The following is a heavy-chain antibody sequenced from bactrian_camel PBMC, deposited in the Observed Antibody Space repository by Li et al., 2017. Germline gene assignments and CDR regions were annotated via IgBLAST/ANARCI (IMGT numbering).Heavy chain of an antibody. Sequence: HVQLVESGGGSVQAGGSLRLSCAASGYTYSTDCMGWFRQAPGEEREGVAVIDSDGNAAYADSVKGRFTISKDSAKNTVYLQMNSLKVEDTAMYYCATRRYCTTMSPAAFGYWGQGTQVTVS. CDR1: GYTYSTDC. J-gene: IGHJ6*01. CDR2: IDSDGNA. D-gene: IGHD1*01. CDR3: ATRRYCTTMSPAAFGY. V-gene: IGHV3S53*01.